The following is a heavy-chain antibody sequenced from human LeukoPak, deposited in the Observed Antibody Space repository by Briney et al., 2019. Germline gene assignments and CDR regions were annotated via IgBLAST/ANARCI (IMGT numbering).Heavy chain of an antibody. CDR1: GGSISSYY. V-gene: IGHV4-59*01. CDR3: ARYAQADWFDP. Sequence: PSETLSLSCTVSGGSISSYYWSLIRHPPGKGLEWIGYIYYSGSTNYNPSLKSRVTISVDTSKNQFSLKLSSVTAADTAVYYCARYAQADWFDPWGQGTLVTVSS. J-gene: IGHJ5*02. CDR2: IYYSGST. D-gene: IGHD2-2*01.